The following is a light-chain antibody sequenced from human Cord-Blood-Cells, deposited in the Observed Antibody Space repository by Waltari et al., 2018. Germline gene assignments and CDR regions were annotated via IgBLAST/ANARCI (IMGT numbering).Light chain of an antibody. CDR3: QQYKS. CDR1: QSISSW. J-gene: IGKJ4*01. V-gene: IGKV1-5*01. CDR2: DAS. Sequence: DIQMTQSPSTLSVSVGDRVTITCRASQSISSWLAWYQQKPGKAPKLLIYDASSLESGVPSRFSGSGSGTEFTLTISSLQPDDFATYYCQQYKSFGGGTKVEIK.